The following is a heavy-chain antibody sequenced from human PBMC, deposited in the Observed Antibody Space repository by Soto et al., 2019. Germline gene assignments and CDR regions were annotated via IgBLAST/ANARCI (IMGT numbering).Heavy chain of an antibody. CDR3: AKDQGNEWFGELFQAHPFDY. J-gene: IGHJ4*02. D-gene: IGHD3-10*01. Sequence: QVQLVESGGGVVQPGRSLRLSCAASGFTFSSYGMHWVRQAPGKGLEWVAVISYDGSNKYYADSVKGRFTISRDNSKNTLYLQMNSLRAEDTAVYYCAKDQGNEWFGELFQAHPFDYWGQGTLVTVSS. CDR2: ISYDGSNK. CDR1: GFTFSSYG. V-gene: IGHV3-30*18.